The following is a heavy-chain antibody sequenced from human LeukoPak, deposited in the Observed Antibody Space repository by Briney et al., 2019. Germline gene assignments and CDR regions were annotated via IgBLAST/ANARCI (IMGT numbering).Heavy chain of an antibody. CDR3: AREGRDYGGAYYFDY. Sequence: SETLSLTCAVYGGSFSGYYWSWIRQPPGKGLEWIGEINHSGSTNYNPSLKSRVTISVDTSKNQFSLKLSSVTAADTAVYYCAREGRDYGGAYYFDYWGQGTLVTVSS. J-gene: IGHJ4*02. CDR1: GGSFSGYY. V-gene: IGHV4-34*01. D-gene: IGHD4-23*01. CDR2: INHSGST.